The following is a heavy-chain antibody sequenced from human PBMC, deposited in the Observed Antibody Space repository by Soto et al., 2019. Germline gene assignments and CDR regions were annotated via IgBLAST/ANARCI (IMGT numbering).Heavy chain of an antibody. CDR2: ISGSGGST. CDR1: GFTFSSYA. Sequence: GGSLRLSCAASGFTFSSYAMSWVRQAPGKGLEWVSAISGSGGSTYYADSVKGRFTISRDNSKNTLYLQMNSLRAEDTAVYYCAKDRGSGGSNVFYYMDVWGKGTTVTVSS. V-gene: IGHV3-23*01. D-gene: IGHD2-15*01. CDR3: AKDRGSGGSNVFYYMDV. J-gene: IGHJ6*03.